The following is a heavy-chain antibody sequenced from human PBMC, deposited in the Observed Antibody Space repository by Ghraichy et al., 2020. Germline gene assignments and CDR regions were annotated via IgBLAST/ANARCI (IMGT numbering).Heavy chain of an antibody. CDR2: IYSDGSGT. Sequence: GGSLRLSCAASGFTFGDYYMHWVRQAPGKGLEWVSRIYSDGSGTSYAGSVKGRFTISRDNAKNTLFLQMDSLRDDDMAVYYCATTADYLYFDYWGQGTLVTVSS. D-gene: IGHD4-11*01. V-gene: IGHV3-74*01. CDR3: ATTADYLYFDY. CDR1: GFTFGDYY. J-gene: IGHJ4*02.